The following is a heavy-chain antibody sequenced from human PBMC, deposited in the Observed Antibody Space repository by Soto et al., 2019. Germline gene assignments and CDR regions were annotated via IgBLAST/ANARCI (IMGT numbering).Heavy chain of an antibody. D-gene: IGHD5-12*01. CDR1: GGSISSYY. Sequence: SETLSLTCTVSGGSISSYYWSWIRQPPGKGLEWIGYIYYSGSTNYNPSLKSRVTISVDTSKNQFSLKLSSVTAADTAVYYCARAPRGSSGYRTRYYYYMDVRGKGTTVTVSS. J-gene: IGHJ6*03. CDR3: ARAPRGSSGYRTRYYYYMDV. CDR2: IYYSGST. V-gene: IGHV4-59*08.